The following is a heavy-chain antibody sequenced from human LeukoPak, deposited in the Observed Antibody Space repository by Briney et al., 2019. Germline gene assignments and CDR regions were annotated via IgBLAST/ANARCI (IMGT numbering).Heavy chain of an antibody. Sequence: SETLSLTCTVSGGSISSYYWSWIRQPPWKGLEWIGYIYYSGSTNYNPSLKSRVTISVDTSKNQFSLKLSSVTAADTAVYYCARDKPGQYCSSTSCYTFDAFDIWGQGTMVTVSS. J-gene: IGHJ3*02. D-gene: IGHD2-2*02. V-gene: IGHV4-59*01. CDR2: IYYSGST. CDR1: GGSISSYY. CDR3: ARDKPGQYCSSTSCYTFDAFDI.